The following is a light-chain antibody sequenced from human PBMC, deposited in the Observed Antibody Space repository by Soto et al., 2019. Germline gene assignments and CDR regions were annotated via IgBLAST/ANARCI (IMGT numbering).Light chain of an antibody. V-gene: IGKV2-28*01. J-gene: IGKJ3*01. CDR1: QSLVHRNGYNY. Sequence: DIVMTQSPLSLPVTPGEPASISCRSSQSLVHRNGYNYLDWYLQKPGQAPQLLIYLGSNRASGVPDRFSVSGSGTDFTLKISRVEADDVGLYYCIQALETPPTFGPGTKVDIK. CDR2: LGS. CDR3: IQALETPPT.